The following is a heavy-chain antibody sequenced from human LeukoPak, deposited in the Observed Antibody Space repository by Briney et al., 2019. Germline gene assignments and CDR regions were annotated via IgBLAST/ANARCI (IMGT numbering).Heavy chain of an antibody. D-gene: IGHD1/OR15-1a*01. Sequence: SGTLSLTCAVSGGSISSNNWWSWVRQPPGKGLEWIGEIYHSGSTNFNPSLKSRLTISVDKSKNQFSLKLSFVTAADTAVYYCARRRLPEQNFDYWGQGTLVTVSS. V-gene: IGHV4-4*02. CDR1: GGSISSNNW. J-gene: IGHJ4*02. CDR3: ARRRLPEQNFDY. CDR2: IYHSGST.